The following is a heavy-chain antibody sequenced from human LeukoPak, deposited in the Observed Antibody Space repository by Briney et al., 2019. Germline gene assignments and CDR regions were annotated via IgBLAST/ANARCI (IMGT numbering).Heavy chain of an antibody. CDR3: VRAVVWGADAFDI. CDR2: ISVSGDIT. J-gene: IGHJ3*02. Sequence: GGSLRLSCVASGFSFSSYAMTWVRQAPGKGLEWVSFISVSGDITRYADSVKGRCSISRDNAKNTLYLQMNSLRAEDTAVYYCVRAVVWGADAFDIWGQGTMVTVSS. V-gene: IGHV3-23*01. CDR1: GFSFSSYA. D-gene: IGHD2-8*02.